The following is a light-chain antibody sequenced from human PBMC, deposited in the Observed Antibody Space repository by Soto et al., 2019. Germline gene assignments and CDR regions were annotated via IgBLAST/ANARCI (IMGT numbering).Light chain of an antibody. Sequence: QSVLTQPPSASGTPGQRVTISCSGSSSNIGSNTVNWYQQLPGTAPKLLIYSNNQRPSGVPDRFSGSKCGTSASLAISGLQSEDEADYYCAAWDDSLNGQWVFGGGTKLTVL. CDR3: AAWDDSLNGQWV. J-gene: IGLJ3*02. V-gene: IGLV1-44*01. CDR2: SNN. CDR1: SSNIGSNT.